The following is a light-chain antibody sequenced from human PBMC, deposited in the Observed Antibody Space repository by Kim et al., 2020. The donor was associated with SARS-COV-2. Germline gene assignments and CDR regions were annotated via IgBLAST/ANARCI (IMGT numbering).Light chain of an antibody. V-gene: IGKV4-1*01. CDR3: QQYYSTPPS. CDR1: QTVLYNSNNKSY. CDR2: WAS. Sequence: DIVMTQSPDSLAVSLGERATLNCKSSQTVLYNSNNKSYLAWYQQKPGQAPKLLIYWASIRESGVSDRFSGSGSETNFTLTIRSLQAEDVAVYYCQQYYSTPPSFGQGTKMEI. J-gene: IGKJ2*03.